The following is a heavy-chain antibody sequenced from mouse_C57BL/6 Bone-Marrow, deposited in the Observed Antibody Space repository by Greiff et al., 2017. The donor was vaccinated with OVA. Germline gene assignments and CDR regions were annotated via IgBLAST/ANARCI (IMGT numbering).Heavy chain of an antibody. V-gene: IGHV5-16*01. CDR2: INYDGSST. Sequence: EVKLQESEGGLVQPGSSMKPSCTASGFTFSDYYMAWVRQVPEKGLEWVANINYDGSSTYYLDSLKSRFIISRDNAKNILYLQMSSLKSEDTATYYCARDLWYFDVWGTGTTVTVSS. CDR3: ARDLWYFDV. CDR1: GFTFSDYY. J-gene: IGHJ1*03.